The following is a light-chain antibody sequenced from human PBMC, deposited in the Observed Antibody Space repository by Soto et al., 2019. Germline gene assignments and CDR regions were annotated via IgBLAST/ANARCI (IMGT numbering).Light chain of an antibody. CDR2: EVN. J-gene: IGLJ2*01. CDR1: SSDVGSYNI. Sequence: QSALTQPASVSGSPGQSITISCTGTSSDVGSYNIVSWYQQHPGKAPKLMIYEVNKRPSGVSNRFSGSKSGNTASLTISGLQAEDEADYYCCSYAGSSTFVVFGAGTKLTV. CDR3: CSYAGSSTFVV. V-gene: IGLV2-23*02.